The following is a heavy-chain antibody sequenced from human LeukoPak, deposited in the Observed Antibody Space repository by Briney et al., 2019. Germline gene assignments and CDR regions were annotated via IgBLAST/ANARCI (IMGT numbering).Heavy chain of an antibody. J-gene: IGHJ4*02. V-gene: IGHV3-48*04. CDR1: GFTFSSYS. Sequence: GGSLRLSCAASGFTFSSYSMNWVRQAPGKGLEWVSYISNSGSTIYYADSVKGRFTISRDNAKNSLYLQMNSLRAEDTAVYYCASITGTIEFEDYWGQGTLVTVSS. CDR2: ISNSGSTI. CDR3: ASITGTIEFEDY. D-gene: IGHD1-7*01.